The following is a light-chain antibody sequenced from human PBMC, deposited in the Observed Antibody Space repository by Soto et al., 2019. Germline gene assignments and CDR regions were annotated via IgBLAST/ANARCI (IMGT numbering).Light chain of an antibody. V-gene: IGKV3-20*01. Sequence: EIVLTQSPGTLSLSPGERATLSCRASQSVSSSYLAWYQQKPGQAPRLIMYGASSRATGIPDRLSGSGSGTDFTLTISRLEPEDFAVYYCQQYNSPPYTFCQGTRLEIK. CDR2: GAS. J-gene: IGKJ2*01. CDR3: QQYNSPPYT. CDR1: QSVSSSY.